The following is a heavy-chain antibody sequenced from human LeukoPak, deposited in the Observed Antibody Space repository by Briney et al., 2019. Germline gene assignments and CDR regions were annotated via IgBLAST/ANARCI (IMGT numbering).Heavy chain of an antibody. V-gene: IGHV3-7*01. J-gene: IGHJ6*02. CDR3: AREEPDGMDV. CDR1: GFTFSSYW. CDR2: IKQDGSEK. Sequence: GGSPRLSCEASGFTFSSYWMSWVRQAPGKGLEWVANIKQDGSEKYYVDSVKGRFTISRDNAKNSLYLQMNSLRAEDTAVYYCAREEPDGMDVWGQGTTVTVSS.